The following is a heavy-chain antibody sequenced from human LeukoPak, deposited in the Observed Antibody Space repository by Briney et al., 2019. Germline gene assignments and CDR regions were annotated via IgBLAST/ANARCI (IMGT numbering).Heavy chain of an antibody. Sequence: GASVKVSCKASGGTFSSYAISWVRQAPGQGLEWMGGIIPIFGTANYAQKFQGRVTITADESTSTAYMELSSLRSEDTAVYYCARGGHYDFWSGYSSFDYWGQGTLVTVSS. CDR2: IIPIFGTA. J-gene: IGHJ4*02. D-gene: IGHD3-3*01. CDR3: ARGGHYDFWSGYSSFDY. V-gene: IGHV1-69*13. CDR1: GGTFSSYA.